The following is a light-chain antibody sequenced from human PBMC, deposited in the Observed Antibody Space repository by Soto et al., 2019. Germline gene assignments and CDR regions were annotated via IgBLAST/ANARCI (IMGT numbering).Light chain of an antibody. CDR2: STS. V-gene: IGKV1-9*01. J-gene: IGKJ4*01. CDR3: QQLRSYPLT. Sequence: DIQLTQSPSFLSASVGDRVTITCRASQGISDYLAWYQEKPGKAPKILISSTSTLQSGVPSRFSGSGSGTECTLTISSLQPEDFATYYCQQLRSYPLTFGGGTKVDIK. CDR1: QGISDY.